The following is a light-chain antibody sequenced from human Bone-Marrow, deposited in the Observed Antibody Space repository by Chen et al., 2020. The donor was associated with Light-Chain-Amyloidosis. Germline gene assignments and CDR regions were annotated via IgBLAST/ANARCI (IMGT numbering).Light chain of an antibody. CDR2: EVA. Sequence: QSALTQPASVSGSPGQAITISCTGTSSDVGGYNYVSWFQKYSDKAPKLMIYEVANRPSGVSNRFSGSKSGNTASLTISGLQAEDEADYYCSSFTTSNTWVFGGGTKLTVL. V-gene: IGLV2-14*01. CDR3: SSFTTSNTWV. J-gene: IGLJ3*02. CDR1: SSDVGGYNY.